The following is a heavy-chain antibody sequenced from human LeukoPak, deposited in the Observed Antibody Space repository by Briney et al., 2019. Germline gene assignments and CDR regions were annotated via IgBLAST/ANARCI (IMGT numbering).Heavy chain of an antibody. V-gene: IGHV3-21*01. CDR1: GFTFSSYS. D-gene: IGHD3-3*01. Sequence: GGSLRLSCAASGFTFSSYSMNWVRQAPGKGLEWVSSISSSSSYIYYADSVKGRFTISRDNAKNSLYLQMNSLRAEDTAVYYCAREVGRFLEWLPTYYFDYWGQGTLVTVSS. CDR3: AREVGRFLEWLPTYYFDY. J-gene: IGHJ4*02. CDR2: ISSSSSYI.